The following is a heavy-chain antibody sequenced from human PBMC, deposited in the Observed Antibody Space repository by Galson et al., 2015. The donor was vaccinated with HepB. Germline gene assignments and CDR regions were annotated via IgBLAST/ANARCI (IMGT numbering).Heavy chain of an antibody. J-gene: IGHJ4*02. Sequence: SVKVSCKASGYTFTSHGISWVRQAPGQGLEWMGWTSAYNGNTNYAQKVQGRVTMTTDTSTSTAYMELRSLRSDDTAVYYCARGRYSSSPPDYWGQGTLVTVSS. V-gene: IGHV1-18*01. CDR3: ARGRYSSSPPDY. D-gene: IGHD6-6*01. CDR2: TSAYNGNT. CDR1: GYTFTSHG.